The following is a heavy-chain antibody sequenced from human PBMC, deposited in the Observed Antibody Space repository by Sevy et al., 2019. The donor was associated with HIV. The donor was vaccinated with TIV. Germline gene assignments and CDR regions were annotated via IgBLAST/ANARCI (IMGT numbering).Heavy chain of an antibody. CDR2: IYTSGST. CDR1: GGSISSYY. J-gene: IGHJ6*03. V-gene: IGHV4-4*07. D-gene: IGHD2-2*01. CDR3: ARDREDIVVVPADHYYYYYMDV. Sequence: SETLSLTCTVSGGSISSYYWSWIRQPAGKGLEWIGRIYTSGSTNYNPSLKSRVTMPVDTSKNQFSLKLSSVTAADTAVYYCARDREDIVVVPADHYYYYYMDVWGKGTTVTVSS.